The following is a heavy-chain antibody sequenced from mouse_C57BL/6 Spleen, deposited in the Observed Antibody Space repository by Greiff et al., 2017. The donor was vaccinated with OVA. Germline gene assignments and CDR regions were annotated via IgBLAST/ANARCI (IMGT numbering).Heavy chain of an antibody. J-gene: IGHJ2*01. Sequence: VQLQESGPELVKPGASVKISCKASGYAFSSSWMNWVKQRPGKGLEWIGRIYPGDGDTNYNGKFKGKATLTADKSSSTAYMQLSSLTSEDSAVYFCARGNYDLYYCDYWGQGTTLTVSS. CDR2: IYPGDGDT. CDR3: ARGNYDLYYCDY. CDR1: GYAFSSSW. D-gene: IGHD2-4*01. V-gene: IGHV1-82*01.